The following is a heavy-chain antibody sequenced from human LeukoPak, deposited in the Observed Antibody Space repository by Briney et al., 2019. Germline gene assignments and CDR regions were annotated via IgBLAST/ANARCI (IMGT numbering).Heavy chain of an antibody. CDR2: INPNSGGT. J-gene: IGHJ5*02. Sequence: VASVKVSCTASGYTFTGYYMHWVRQAPGQELEWMGWINPNSGGTNYAQKFQGRVTMTRDTSISTAYMELSRLRSDDTAVYYCARELGLYCSSTSCRSVWFDPWGQGTLVTVSS. CDR3: ARELGLYCSSTSCRSVWFDP. V-gene: IGHV1-2*02. D-gene: IGHD2-2*01. CDR1: GYTFTGYY.